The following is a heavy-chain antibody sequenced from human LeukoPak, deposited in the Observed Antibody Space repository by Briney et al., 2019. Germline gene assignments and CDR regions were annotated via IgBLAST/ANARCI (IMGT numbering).Heavy chain of an antibody. CDR3: ARDEGRGSGSYWYNY. V-gene: IGHV1-3*01. Sequence: ASVKVSCKASGYTFTSYAMHWVRQAPGQRLEWMGWINAGNGNTKYSQKFQGRVTITRDTSASTAYMELSSLRSEDTAVYYCARDEGRGSGSYWYNYWGQGTLVTVSS. J-gene: IGHJ4*02. CDR1: GYTFTSYA. D-gene: IGHD1-26*01. CDR2: INAGNGNT.